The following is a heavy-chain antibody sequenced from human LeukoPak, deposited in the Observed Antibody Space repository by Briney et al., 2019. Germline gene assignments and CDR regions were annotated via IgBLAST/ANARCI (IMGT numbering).Heavy chain of an antibody. CDR3: AKAGYSSGWCPHGDYYYYGMDV. CDR2: IYYSGXT. Sequence: GXGLEXXGXIYYSGXTNYNPSLKSRVTISVDTSKNQFSLKLSSVTAADTAVYYCAKAGYSSGWCPHGDYYYYGMDVWGQGTTVTVSS. J-gene: IGHJ6*02. V-gene: IGHV4-59*01. D-gene: IGHD6-19*01.